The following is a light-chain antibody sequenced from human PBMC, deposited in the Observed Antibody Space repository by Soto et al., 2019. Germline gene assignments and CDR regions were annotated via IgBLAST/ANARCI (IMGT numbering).Light chain of an antibody. CDR3: SSYAGSNNWV. V-gene: IGLV2-8*02. CDR2: EVS. Sequence: QSALTQPPSASRSPGQSVTISCTGTSSDVGGYNYVSWYQQRPDKAPKLLISEVSKRPSGVPDRFSGSKSGSTASLTVSGLQTEDEADYYCSSYAGSNNWVFGGGTKLTVL. J-gene: IGLJ3*02. CDR1: SSDVGGYNY.